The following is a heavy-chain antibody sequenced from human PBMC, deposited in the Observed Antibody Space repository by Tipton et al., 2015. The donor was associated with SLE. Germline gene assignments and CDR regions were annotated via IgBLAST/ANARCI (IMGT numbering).Heavy chain of an antibody. J-gene: IGHJ3*02. Sequence: TLSLTCTVSGDSINSHYWSWIRQPPGKGLEWIGYISDSGSTNYNPSLKSRVTISVDTSKNQCSLNLSSVTAADTALYNCARRNYDVLTGYYDAFDIWGQGTMVTVSS. CDR1: GDSINSHY. CDR3: ARRNYDVLTGYYDAFDI. V-gene: IGHV4-59*11. CDR2: ISDSGST. D-gene: IGHD3-9*01.